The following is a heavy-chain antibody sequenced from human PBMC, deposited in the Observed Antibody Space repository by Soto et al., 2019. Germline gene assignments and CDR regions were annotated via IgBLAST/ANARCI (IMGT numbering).Heavy chain of an antibody. Sequence: EVQLVESGGGLVQPGGSLRLSCAASGFTFSNYWMSWVRQAPGKGLEWVANMKQDGSVKYFVDSVKGRFTVSRDNARNSQYLQMNSLKTEDTAVYYCARGGRTDWRYFDSWGQGTLVTVSS. CDR2: MKQDGSVK. D-gene: IGHD1-1*01. CDR1: GFTFSNYW. V-gene: IGHV3-7*04. CDR3: ARGGRTDWRYFDS. J-gene: IGHJ4*02.